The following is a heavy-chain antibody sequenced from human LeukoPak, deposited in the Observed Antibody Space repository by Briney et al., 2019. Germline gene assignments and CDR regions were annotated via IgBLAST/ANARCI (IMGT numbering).Heavy chain of an antibody. CDR3: TRDYSGSYSYFDL. CDR2: ISGSSSYI. CDR1: GFTFSSYR. J-gene: IGHJ2*01. Sequence: GGSLRLSCAASGFTFSSYRMIWVRQAPGKGLEWVSSISGSSSYIHYVDSVKGRFTLSRDNAKNSLFLQMNGLRVEDTAVYYCTRDYSGSYSYFDLWGRGTLVTVSS. D-gene: IGHD1-26*01. V-gene: IGHV3-21*01.